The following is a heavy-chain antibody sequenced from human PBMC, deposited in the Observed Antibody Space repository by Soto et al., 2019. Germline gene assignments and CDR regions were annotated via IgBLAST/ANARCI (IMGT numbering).Heavy chain of an antibody. Sequence: QVQLVQSGAEVKNPGASVKVSCKASGYTFTDYHIHWVRQAPGQGLEGMGWSKPNTGTTNLAQKFQGRGTMTSDTSSTTAHMELRRLRSADTAQYDCARDSRGVGYGYYILWGQGTLVIVSS. CDR3: ARDSRGVGYGYYIL. V-gene: IGHV1-2*02. J-gene: IGHJ4*02. D-gene: IGHD4-17*01. CDR1: GYTFTDYH. CDR2: SKPNTGTT.